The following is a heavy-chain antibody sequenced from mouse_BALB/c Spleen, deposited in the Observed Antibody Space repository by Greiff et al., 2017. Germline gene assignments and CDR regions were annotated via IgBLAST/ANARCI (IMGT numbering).Heavy chain of an antibody. J-gene: IGHJ4*01. Sequence: EVKLVESGAELVKPGASVKLSCTASGFNIKDTYMHWVKQRPEQGLEWIGRIDPANGNTKYDPKFQGKATITADTSSNTAYLQLSSLTSEDTAVYYCARGHQGAMDYWGQGTSVTVSS. V-gene: IGHV14-3*02. CDR3: ARGHQGAMDY. D-gene: IGHD3-2*02. CDR2: IDPANGNT. CDR1: GFNIKDTY.